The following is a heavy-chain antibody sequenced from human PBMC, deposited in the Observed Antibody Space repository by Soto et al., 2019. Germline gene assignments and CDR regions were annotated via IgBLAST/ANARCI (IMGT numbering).Heavy chain of an antibody. Sequence: GESLKISCKVSGYSFTNYWIGWVRQMPGKGLEWMGIIYPGDSESRYSPSFQGQVTISADNSISTAFLQWNSLKASDTAMYYCARPFYDTTGYGIEAFDFWGQGTMVTVSS. J-gene: IGHJ3*01. CDR3: ARPFYDTTGYGIEAFDF. CDR1: GYSFTNYW. V-gene: IGHV5-51*01. D-gene: IGHD3-22*01. CDR2: IYPGDSES.